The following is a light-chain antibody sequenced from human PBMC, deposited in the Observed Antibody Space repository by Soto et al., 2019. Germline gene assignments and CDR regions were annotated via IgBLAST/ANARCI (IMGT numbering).Light chain of an antibody. J-gene: IGLJ7*01. Sequence: QSALTQPPSVSAAPGQKVTISCSGSAFDIGSNNVSWYVQIPGTAPKLLMYSNNHRPSGVPDRFSGSKSGTSASLAISGLRSEDEAHYYCAAWDDSVSRAVFGGGTQLTVL. CDR1: AFDIGSNN. V-gene: IGLV1-47*02. CDR2: SNN. CDR3: AAWDDSVSRAV.